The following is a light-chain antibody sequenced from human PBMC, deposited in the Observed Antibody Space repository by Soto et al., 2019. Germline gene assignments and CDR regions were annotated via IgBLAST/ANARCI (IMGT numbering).Light chain of an antibody. J-gene: IGLJ3*02. Sequence: QSVLTQPRSVSGSPGQSVTISCTGTSSDVGGYNYVSWYQQHPGKAPKLMIYDVSNRPSGVPDRFSGSKSGNTASLTISGLQAEDEADYYCSSYAGSYTWVFGGGTKVTVL. V-gene: IGLV2-11*01. CDR1: SSDVGGYNY. CDR3: SSYAGSYTWV. CDR2: DVS.